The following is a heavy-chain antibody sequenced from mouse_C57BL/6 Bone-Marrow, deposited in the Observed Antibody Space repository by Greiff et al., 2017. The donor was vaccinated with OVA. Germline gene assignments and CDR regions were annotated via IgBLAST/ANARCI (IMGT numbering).Heavy chain of an antibody. D-gene: IGHD1-1*01. Sequence: QVQLQQSGPGLVQPSQSLSITCTVSGFSLTSYGVHWVRQPPGKGPEWLGVIWSGGSTDYNAAFISRLSISKDNSKSQVFFKMNSLQADDTAIYYCAKNSITTVASYAMDYWGQGTSVTVSS. CDR2: IWSGGST. V-gene: IGHV2-4*01. CDR1: GFSLTSYG. J-gene: IGHJ4*01. CDR3: AKNSITTVASYAMDY.